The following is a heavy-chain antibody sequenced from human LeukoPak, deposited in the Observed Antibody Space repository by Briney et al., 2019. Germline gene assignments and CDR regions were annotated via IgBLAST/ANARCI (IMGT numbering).Heavy chain of an antibody. CDR2: IWYDGSNK. CDR1: GFTFSSYA. Sequence: GGSLRLSCSASGFTFSSYAMHWVRQAPGKGLEWVAVIWYDGSNKYYADSVKGRFTISRDNSKNTLYLQMNSLRAEDTAVYYCARDSGTGYYYYGMDVWGQGTTVTVSS. D-gene: IGHD2-8*02. J-gene: IGHJ6*02. V-gene: IGHV3-33*08. CDR3: ARDSGTGYYYYGMDV.